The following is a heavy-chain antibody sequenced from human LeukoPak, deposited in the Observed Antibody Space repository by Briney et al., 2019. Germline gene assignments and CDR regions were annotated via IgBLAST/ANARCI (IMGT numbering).Heavy chain of an antibody. Sequence: GSLRLSCAASGFTFSSYGMHWVRQAPGKGLEWVAVIWYDGSNKYYADSVKGRFTISRDNSKNTLYLQMNSLRAEDTAVYYCARDGGIVVVPAAIPRYGMDVWGQGTTVTVSS. CDR1: GFTFSSYG. CDR2: IWYDGSNK. CDR3: ARDGGIVVVPAAIPRYGMDV. J-gene: IGHJ6*02. V-gene: IGHV3-33*01. D-gene: IGHD2-2*01.